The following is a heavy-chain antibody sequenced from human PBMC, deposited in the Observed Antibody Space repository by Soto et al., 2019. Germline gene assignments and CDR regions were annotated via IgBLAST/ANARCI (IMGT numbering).Heavy chain of an antibody. J-gene: IGHJ3*02. D-gene: IGHD3-22*01. CDR3: ARHLKSYYDSSGDAFDI. CDR1: GGSISSYY. Sequence: SETLSLTCTVSGGSISSYYWSWIRQPPGKGLEWIGYIYYSGSTNYNPSLKSRVTISVDTSKNQFSLKLSSVTAADTAVYYCARHLKSYYDSSGDAFDIWGQGTMVTVSS. V-gene: IGHV4-59*08. CDR2: IYYSGST.